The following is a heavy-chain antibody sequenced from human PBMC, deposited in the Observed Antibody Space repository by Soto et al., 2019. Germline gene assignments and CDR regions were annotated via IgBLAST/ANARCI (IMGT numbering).Heavy chain of an antibody. Sequence: SETLSLTCAVYGGSFSGYYWSWIRQPPGKGLEWIGEINHSGSTNYNPSLMSRVTISVDTSKNHFSLKLSSVTAADTAVYYCARGPTASSGPKGDAFDIWGQGTMVTVS. J-gene: IGHJ3*02. CDR3: ARGPTASSGPKGDAFDI. CDR1: GGSFSGYY. V-gene: IGHV4-34*01. CDR2: INHSGST. D-gene: IGHD6-19*01.